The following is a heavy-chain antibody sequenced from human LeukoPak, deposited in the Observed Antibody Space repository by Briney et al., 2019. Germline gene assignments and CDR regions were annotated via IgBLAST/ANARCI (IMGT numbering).Heavy chain of an antibody. CDR3: AMEGYSGNYPAY. CDR1: GFTFSTYS. J-gene: IGHJ4*02. CDR2: ISSSSSYI. V-gene: IGHV3-21*01. Sequence: GGSLRLSCAASGFTFSTYSMNWVRQAPGKGLEWVSSISSSSSYIYYTDSVKGRFTISRDNAKNSLYLQMNSLRAEDTAVYYCAMEGYSGNYPAYWGQGALVTVSS. D-gene: IGHD1-26*01.